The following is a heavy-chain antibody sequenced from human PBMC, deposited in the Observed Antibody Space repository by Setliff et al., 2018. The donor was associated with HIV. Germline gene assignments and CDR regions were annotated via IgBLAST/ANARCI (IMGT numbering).Heavy chain of an antibody. CDR3: TTRLSGSYIPNGFDP. CDR1: GLIFSDSW. J-gene: IGHJ5*02. CDR2: IKSKEDGGTV. Sequence: PGGSLRLSCAASGLIFSDSWMTWVRQAPGKGPEWVGRIKSKEDGGTVEYAAPVKGRFTISRDDPRDTVYLQMNSLKIEDTAVYYCTTRLSGSYIPNGFDPWGQGTLVTVSS. V-gene: IGHV3-15*01. D-gene: IGHD1-26*01.